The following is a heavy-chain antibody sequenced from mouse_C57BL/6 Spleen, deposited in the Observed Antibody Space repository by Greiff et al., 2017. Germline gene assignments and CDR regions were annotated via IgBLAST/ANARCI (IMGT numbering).Heavy chain of an antibody. CDR3: ARRNYGYDFGLMDY. V-gene: IGHV1-52*01. D-gene: IGHD2-2*01. CDR1: GYTFTSYW. Sequence: QVQLQQPGAELVRPGSSVKLSCEASGYTFTSYWMHWVKQRPIQGLEWIGNIDPSDSETHYNQKFKDKATLTVDKSSSTAYMQLSSLTSEDSAVYYCARRNYGYDFGLMDYWGQGTSVTVSS. J-gene: IGHJ4*01. CDR2: IDPSDSET.